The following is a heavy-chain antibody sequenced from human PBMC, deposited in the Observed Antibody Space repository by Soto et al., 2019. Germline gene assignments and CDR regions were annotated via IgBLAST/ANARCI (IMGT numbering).Heavy chain of an antibody. D-gene: IGHD2-21*01. V-gene: IGHV1-3*01. CDR3: ARVVDVRPGTYSGMDV. Sequence: VQLVQSAAEVKKPGASVKVSCKAFGYTFENYVIHWVRQAPGHGLEWLGYMNAGTGNKKSLHLCQDKIILTRETSVTTVYFELSGLKSDYPAIYYCARVVDVRPGTYSGMDVWGPGTRVTGS. J-gene: IGHJ6*02. CDR1: GYTFENYV. CDR2: MNAGTGNK.